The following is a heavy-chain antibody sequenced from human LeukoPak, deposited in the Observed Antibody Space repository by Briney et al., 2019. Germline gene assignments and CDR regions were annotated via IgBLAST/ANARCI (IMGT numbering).Heavy chain of an antibody. D-gene: IGHD6-6*01. CDR3: ARHALTYSSSLNPLDY. J-gene: IGHJ4*02. Sequence: PSETLSLTCTVSGGSISSYYWSWIRQPPGKGLEWIGYIYTSGSTNYNPSLKSRVTISVDTSKNQFSLKLSSVTAADTAVYYCARHALTYSSSLNPLDYWGREPWSPSPQ. CDR2: IYTSGST. V-gene: IGHV4-4*09. CDR1: GGSISSYY.